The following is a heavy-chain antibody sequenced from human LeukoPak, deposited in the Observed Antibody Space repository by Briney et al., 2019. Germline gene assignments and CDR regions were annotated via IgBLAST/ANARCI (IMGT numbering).Heavy chain of an antibody. J-gene: IGHJ1*01. CDR1: GFSFSSNS. D-gene: IGHD3-22*01. CDR2: ISSRSTTM. CDR3: ARAYYDSSDYYYEGYFQD. Sequence: PGGSLRLSCAASGFSFSSNSMNWVRQAPGKGLERVSYISSRSTTMYYADSVKGRFTISRDNAKNSLYLQMNSLRDEDTAVYYCARAYYDSSDYYYEGYFQDWGQGTLVTVSS. V-gene: IGHV3-48*02.